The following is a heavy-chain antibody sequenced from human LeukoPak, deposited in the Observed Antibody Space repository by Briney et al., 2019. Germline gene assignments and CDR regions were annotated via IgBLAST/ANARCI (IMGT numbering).Heavy chain of an antibody. D-gene: IGHD2-15*01. CDR1: GYSFTSYW. CDR3: ARRSGVVAGAFDI. Sequence: GESLKISCKGSGYSFTSYWIGWVRQMPGKGLEWMGIIHPGDSDTRYSPSFQGQVTISADKSINTAYLQWSSLKASDTAMYYCARRSGVVAGAFDIWGQGTMVTVSS. V-gene: IGHV5-51*01. J-gene: IGHJ3*02. CDR2: IHPGDSDT.